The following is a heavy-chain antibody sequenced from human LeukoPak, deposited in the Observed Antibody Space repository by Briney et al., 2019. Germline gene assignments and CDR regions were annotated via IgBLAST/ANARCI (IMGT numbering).Heavy chain of an antibody. V-gene: IGHV4-4*07. CDR1: GGSISSYY. CDR2: IYTSGST. J-gene: IGHJ5*02. D-gene: IGHD2-21*02. CDR3: ARDFCGGDCYSFWFDP. Sequence: PSETLSLTCTVSGGSISSYYWSWIRQPAGKGLEWIGRIYTSGSTNYNPSLKSRVTMSVDTSKNQFSLKLSSVTAADTAVNYCARDFCGGDCYSFWFDPWGQGTLVTVSS.